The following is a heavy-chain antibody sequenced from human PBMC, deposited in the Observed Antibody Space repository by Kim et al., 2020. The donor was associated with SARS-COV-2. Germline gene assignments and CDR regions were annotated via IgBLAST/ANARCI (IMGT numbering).Heavy chain of an antibody. V-gene: IGHV3-21*01. CDR3: ARDTSGDVGGWYVCYYYYGMDV. D-gene: IGHD6-19*01. Sequence: GGSLRLSCAASGFTFSSYSMNWVRQAPGKRLEWVSSISSSSSYIYYADSVKGRFTISRDNAKNSLYLQMNSLRAEDTAVYYCARDTSGDVGGWYVCYYYYGMDVWGQGTTVTVSS. CDR2: ISSSSSYI. J-gene: IGHJ6*02. CDR1: GFTFSSYS.